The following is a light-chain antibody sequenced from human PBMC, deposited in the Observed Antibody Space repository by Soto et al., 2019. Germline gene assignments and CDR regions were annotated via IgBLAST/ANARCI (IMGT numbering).Light chain of an antibody. CDR2: GAS. CDR3: HQYLDSPNT. J-gene: IGKJ2*01. CDR1: QSITNKY. Sequence: PGERATFSCRATQSITNKYVAWYQQKAGQAPRLLIYGASTRATGIPDGFRGSGSGTDFTLSITRLEPEDFAVYYCHQYLDSPNTFGQGTNLEIK. V-gene: IGKV3-20*01.